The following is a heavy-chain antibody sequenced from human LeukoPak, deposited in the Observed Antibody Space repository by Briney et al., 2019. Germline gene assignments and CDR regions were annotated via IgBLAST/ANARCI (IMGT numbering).Heavy chain of an antibody. V-gene: IGHV3-9*01. CDR2: ISWNSGSI. CDR3: AKDISIAVAGHHFDY. CDR1: GFTFDDYA. J-gene: IGHJ4*02. Sequence: GGSLRLSCAASGFTFDDYAMHWVRQAPGKGLEWVSGISWNSGSIGYADSVKGRFTISRDNAKNSLYLQMNSLRAEDTALYYCAKDISIAVAGHHFDYWGQGTLVTVSS. D-gene: IGHD6-19*01.